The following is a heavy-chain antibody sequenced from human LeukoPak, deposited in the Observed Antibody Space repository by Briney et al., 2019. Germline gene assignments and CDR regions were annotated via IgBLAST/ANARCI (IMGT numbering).Heavy chain of an antibody. CDR1: GGSISSYY. CDR3: VRDRGELSYSHDY. J-gene: IGHJ4*02. CDR2: IYYSGST. Sequence: SETLSLTCTVSGGSISSYYWSWIRQPPGKGLEWIGYIYYSGSTNYNPSLKSRVTISVDTSKNQFSLRLSSVTAADTAVYYCVRDRGELSYSHDYWGQGTLVTVSS. V-gene: IGHV4-59*12. D-gene: IGHD3-10*01.